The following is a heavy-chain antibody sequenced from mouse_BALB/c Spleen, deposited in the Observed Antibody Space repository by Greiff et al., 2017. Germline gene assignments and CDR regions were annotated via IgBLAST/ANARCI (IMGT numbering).Heavy chain of an antibody. D-gene: IGHD3-1*01. V-gene: IGHV14-3*02. CDR2: IDPANGNT. J-gene: IGHJ3*01. CDR1: GFNIKDTY. CDR3: GEQSGLPAY. Sequence: VQLQQSGAELVKPGASVKLSCTASGFNIKDTYMHWVKQRPEQGLEWIGRIDPANGNTKYNPKFQGKATITADTSSNSAYLQLSSLTSEDTAVYYCGEQSGLPAYWGQGTLVTVSA.